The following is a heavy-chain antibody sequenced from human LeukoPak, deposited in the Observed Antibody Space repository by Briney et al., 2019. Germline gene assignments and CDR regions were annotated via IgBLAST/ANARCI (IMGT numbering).Heavy chain of an antibody. CDR1: GYSFPTYW. CDR3: ARNRGDNTFDY. CDR2: IYPGESDT. J-gene: IGHJ4*02. V-gene: IGHV5-51*01. D-gene: IGHD3-10*01. Sequence: GESLKISCKGSGYSFPTYWIGWVRQMPGKGLEWMGFIYPGESDTRYSPSFQGQVTISADKSISTAYLQWRSLKASDTVMYYCARNRGDNTFDYWGQGILVTVSS.